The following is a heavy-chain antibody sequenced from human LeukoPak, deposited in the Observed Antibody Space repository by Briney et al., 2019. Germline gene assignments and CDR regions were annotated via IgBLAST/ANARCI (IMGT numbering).Heavy chain of an antibody. Sequence: GESLKISCKGSGYSFISYWIGWVRQMPGKGLEWMGIIYPGDSDTRYSPSFQGQVTISADKSISTAYLQWSSLKASDTAMYYCARLSYYYDSSGEYFDYWGQGTQVTVSS. J-gene: IGHJ4*02. D-gene: IGHD3-22*01. CDR3: ARLSYYYDSSGEYFDY. CDR2: IYPGDSDT. CDR1: GYSFISYW. V-gene: IGHV5-51*01.